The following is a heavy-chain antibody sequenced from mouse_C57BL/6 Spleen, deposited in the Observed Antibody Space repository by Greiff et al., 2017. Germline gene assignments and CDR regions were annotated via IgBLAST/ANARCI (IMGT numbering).Heavy chain of an antibody. D-gene: IGHD2-4*01. Sequence: EVKLVESVAELVRPGASVKLSCTASGFNIKNTYMHWVKQRPEQGLEWIGRIDPANGNTKYAPKFPGKATITADKSSNTAYRQLSSLTSEDTAMYSCAGTRYYDYDVFAYWGQGTLVTVSA. J-gene: IGHJ3*01. V-gene: IGHV14-3*01. CDR3: AGTRYYDYDVFAY. CDR1: GFNIKNTY. CDR2: IDPANGNT.